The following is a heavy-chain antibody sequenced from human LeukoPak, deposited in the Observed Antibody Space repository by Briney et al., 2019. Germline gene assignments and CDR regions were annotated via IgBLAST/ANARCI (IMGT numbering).Heavy chain of an antibody. Sequence: GGSLRLSCTTSTSGFLVTNKYLTWVRQAPGTGLEWVSLIHGGGTTYYADSVNGRFTISRHTSENTVYLQMSSLRVEDTALYYCAIVGNRNSNAFDVWGQGTLVTVSS. CDR3: AIVGNRNSNAFDV. CDR1: GFLVTNKY. CDR2: IHGGGTT. V-gene: IGHV3-53*04. D-gene: IGHD1-7*01. J-gene: IGHJ3*01.